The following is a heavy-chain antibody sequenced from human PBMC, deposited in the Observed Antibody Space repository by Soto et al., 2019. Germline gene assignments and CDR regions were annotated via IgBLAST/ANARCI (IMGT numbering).Heavy chain of an antibody. D-gene: IGHD4-17*01. CDR3: AHEATARDYGDPYYFDY. J-gene: IGHJ4*02. V-gene: IGHV2-5*02. CDR1: GFSLSTSGVG. Sequence: SGPTLVKPTQTLTLTCTFSGFSLSTSGVGVGWIRQPPGKALEWLALIYWDDDKRYSPTLKSRLTITKDTSKNQVVLTMTNMDPVDTATYYCAHEATARDYGDPYYFDYWGQGTLVTVSS. CDR2: IYWDDDK.